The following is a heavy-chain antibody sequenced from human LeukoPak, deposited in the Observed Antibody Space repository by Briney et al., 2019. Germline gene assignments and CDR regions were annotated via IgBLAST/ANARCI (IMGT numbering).Heavy chain of an antibody. Sequence: GESMKISCKGSGYSFTSYWIGWVRQMPGKGLEWMGIIYPGDSDTRYSPSFQGQVTISADKSISTAYLQWSSLKASDTAMYYCARHVVYYYDSGRYYSDYRGQGTLVTVSS. CDR3: ARHVVYYYDSGRYYSDY. D-gene: IGHD3-22*01. CDR2: IYPGDSDT. V-gene: IGHV5-51*01. J-gene: IGHJ4*02. CDR1: GYSFTSYW.